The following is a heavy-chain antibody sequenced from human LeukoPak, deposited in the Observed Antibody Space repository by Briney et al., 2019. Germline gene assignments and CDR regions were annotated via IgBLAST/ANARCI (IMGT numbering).Heavy chain of an antibody. CDR1: GFTFNNYG. J-gene: IGHJ4*02. CDR3: AKAGRPQAVAGWIDY. Sequence: GGSLRLSCAASGFTFNNYGMSWVRQAPGKGLEWVSAMGGGGTTYYADYVKGRFTISRDTSKNTLYLQMNSLRAEATAIYYCAKAGRPQAVAGWIDYWGQGTLVTVSS. V-gene: IGHV3-23*01. D-gene: IGHD6-19*01. CDR2: MGGGGTT.